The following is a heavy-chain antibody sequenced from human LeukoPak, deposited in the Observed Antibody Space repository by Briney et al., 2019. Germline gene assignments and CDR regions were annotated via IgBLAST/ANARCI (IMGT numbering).Heavy chain of an antibody. J-gene: IGHJ4*02. CDR1: GFTFSSYA. CDR2: ISGSGGST. Sequence: GGSLRLSCAASGFTFSSYAMSWVRQAPGKGLEWVSGISGSGGSTYYADSVKGRFTISRDNSKNTLYLQMNSLRAEDTAVYYCAKDPHYYGSGSYQQPCDYGGEGTLVTVSS. D-gene: IGHD3-10*01. V-gene: IGHV3-23*01. CDR3: AKDPHYYGSGSYQQPCDY.